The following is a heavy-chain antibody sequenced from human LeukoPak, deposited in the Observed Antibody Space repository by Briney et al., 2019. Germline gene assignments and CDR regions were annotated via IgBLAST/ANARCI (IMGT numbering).Heavy chain of an antibody. J-gene: IGHJ4*02. CDR3: GRGWPGYTSPLDY. V-gene: IGHV3-7*01. Sequence: GGSLRLSCAASGFTFSHHWMNWVRQAPGEGLKWVATINQDGSEKHYVDSVKGRFIISRDNAKNSLFLQMNSLRAEDTAVYYCGRGWPGYTSPLDYWGQGILVTVSS. CDR1: GFTFSHHW. D-gene: IGHD3/OR15-3a*01. CDR2: INQDGSEK.